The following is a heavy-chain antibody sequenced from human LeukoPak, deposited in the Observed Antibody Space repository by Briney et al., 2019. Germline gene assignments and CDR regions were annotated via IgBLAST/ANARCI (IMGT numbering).Heavy chain of an antibody. CDR1: GFTFSNAW. V-gene: IGHV3-15*01. CDR2: IKSKTDGGTT. Sequence: PGGSLRLSCAASGFTFSNAWMSWVRQAPGKGLEWVGRIKSKTDGGTTDYAAPVKGRFTISRDDSKNTLYLQMNSLKTEDTAVYYCTTGSCPGRLRFLCEDYWGQGTLVTVSS. D-gene: IGHD3-3*01. CDR3: TTGSCPGRLRFLCEDY. J-gene: IGHJ4*02.